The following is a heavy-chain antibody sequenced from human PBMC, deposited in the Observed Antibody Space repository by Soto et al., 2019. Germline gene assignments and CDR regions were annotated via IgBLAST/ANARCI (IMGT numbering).Heavy chain of an antibody. CDR3: ARGRGLKWWELLYAFDI. V-gene: IGHV4-59*02. CDR1: GGSVSSYY. J-gene: IGHJ3*02. CDR2: IYYSGST. D-gene: IGHD2-15*01. Sequence: LSLTCTVSGGSVSSYYWSWIRQSPGKGLEWIGYIYYSGSTKYKPSLKSRVTISVDTSKNQFSLKLSSVTAADTAVYYCARGRGLKWWELLYAFDIWGQGTMVTVSS.